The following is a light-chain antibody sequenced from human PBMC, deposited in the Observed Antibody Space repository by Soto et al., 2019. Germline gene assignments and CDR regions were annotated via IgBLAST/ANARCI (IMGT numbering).Light chain of an antibody. V-gene: IGLV2-14*01. Sequence: QSSLTQPASVSGSPGQSITISCTGSSGDVGGYDYVSWYQQHPGKAPKLIICEVTNRPSGVSNRFSASKSGNTASLTISGLQAEDEAYYYCSSYTNTDTSVVVGNGTKVTVL. J-gene: IGLJ1*01. CDR2: EVT. CDR3: SSYTNTDTSVV. CDR1: SGDVGGYDY.